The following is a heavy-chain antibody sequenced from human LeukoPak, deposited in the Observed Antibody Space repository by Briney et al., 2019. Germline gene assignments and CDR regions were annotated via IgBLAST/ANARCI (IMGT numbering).Heavy chain of an antibody. CDR1: GYTFTGYY. J-gene: IGHJ4*02. Sequence: GASVKVSCKTSGYTFTGYYLHWVRQAPGQGLEWMGWINPNSGGTNYAQKFQGRVAMTRDTSISTAYMELSSLRSDDTAIYYCARYCDVDRCLPFDYWGQGSAVTVSS. CDR3: ARYCDVDRCLPFDY. V-gene: IGHV1-2*02. D-gene: IGHD2-21*02. CDR2: INPNSGGT.